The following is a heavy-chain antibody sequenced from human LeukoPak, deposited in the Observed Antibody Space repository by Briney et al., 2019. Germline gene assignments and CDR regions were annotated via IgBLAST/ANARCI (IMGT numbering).Heavy chain of an antibody. D-gene: IGHD2-2*01. CDR3: ARDVVVVPAPPYYYGMDV. CDR1: GFTFSDYY. CDR2: ISSSSSTI. J-gene: IGHJ6*02. Sequence: GGSLRLSCAASGFTFSDYYMSWIRQAPGKGLEWVSYISSSSSTIYYADSVKGRFTISRDNAKNSLYLQMNSLRAEDTAVYYCARDVVVVPAPPYYYGMDVWGQGTTVTVSS. V-gene: IGHV3-11*01.